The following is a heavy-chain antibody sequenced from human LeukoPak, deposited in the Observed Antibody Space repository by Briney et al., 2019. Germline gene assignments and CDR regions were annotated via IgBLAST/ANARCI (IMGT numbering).Heavy chain of an antibody. CDR3: ARELLWFGEDYYGMDV. Sequence: GGSLRLSCAASGLTFSSYSMNWVRQAPGKGLEWVSSISSSSSYIYYADSVKGRFTISRDNAKNSLYLQMNSLRAEDTAVYYCARELLWFGEDYYGMDVWGKGTTVTVSS. J-gene: IGHJ6*04. V-gene: IGHV3-21*01. D-gene: IGHD3-10*01. CDR2: ISSSSSYI. CDR1: GLTFSSYS.